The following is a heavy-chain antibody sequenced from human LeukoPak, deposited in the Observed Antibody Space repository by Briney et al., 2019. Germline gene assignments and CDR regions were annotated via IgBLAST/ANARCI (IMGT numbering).Heavy chain of an antibody. D-gene: IGHD5-18*01. CDR1: GGSFSGYY. CDR2: INHSGST. V-gene: IGHV4-34*01. J-gene: IGHJ4*02. Sequence: SETLSLTCAVYGGSFSGYYWSWIRQPPGKGLEWIGEINHSGSTNYNPSLKSRVTISVDTSKNQFSLKLSSVTAADTAVYYCARSRYSYGYGPYWGQGTLVTVSS. CDR3: ARSRYSYGYGPY.